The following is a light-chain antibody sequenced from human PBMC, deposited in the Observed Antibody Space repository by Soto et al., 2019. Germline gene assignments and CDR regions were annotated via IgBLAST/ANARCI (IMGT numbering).Light chain of an antibody. CDR3: QQYGSPPIT. V-gene: IGKV3-20*01. Sequence: EVVLTQSPGTLSLSPGERATPSCRASQSVSSYLAWYQQKPGQAPRLLIYDASNRATGTPDRFSGSGSGTDFTLTISRLEPEDFAVYYCQQYGSPPITFGQGTRLEIK. CDR1: QSVSSY. J-gene: IGKJ5*01. CDR2: DAS.